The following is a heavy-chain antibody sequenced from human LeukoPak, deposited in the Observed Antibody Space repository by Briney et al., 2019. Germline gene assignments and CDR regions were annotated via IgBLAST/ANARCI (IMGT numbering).Heavy chain of an antibody. J-gene: IGHJ4*02. D-gene: IGHD3-16*01. CDR1: GFTVSDNY. CDR3: ARALVGVAGFFDC. CDR2: IYSDGST. Sequence: PGGSLRLSCAASGFTVSDNYMSWVRQAPGRGLGWVSVIYSDGSTYYADSVKGRFTLSRRNSKNTVYLQMNSLRTEDTAVYYCARALVGVAGFFDCWGQGTLVTVSS. V-gene: IGHV3-53*04.